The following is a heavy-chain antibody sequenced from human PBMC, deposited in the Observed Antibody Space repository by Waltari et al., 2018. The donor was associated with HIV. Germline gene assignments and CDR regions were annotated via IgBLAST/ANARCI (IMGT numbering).Heavy chain of an antibody. V-gene: IGHV4-39*07. CDR3: ARDWDVTTACMDV. D-gene: IGHD1-26*01. J-gene: IGHJ6*02. CDR1: GASMRSSSYF. Sequence: QVKLQESGPGLGKPSETLSLTCVVSGASMRSSSYFWGWICQAPGKGLEWIGSMFYTERSYYNPSLKSRVNISIDTLNNQFSLKMTSVTAADTAVYYCARDWDVTTACMDVWGQGTTVTVSS. CDR2: MFYTERS.